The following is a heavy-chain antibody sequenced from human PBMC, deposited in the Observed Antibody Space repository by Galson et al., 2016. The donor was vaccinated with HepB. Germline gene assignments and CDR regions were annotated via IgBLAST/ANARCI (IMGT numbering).Heavy chain of an antibody. Sequence: SETLSLTCTVHGGSLGGYYWSWIRQPPGKGLEWIGAINHSGDTYYHPSLKSRVAISVDKSKNQFSLKLNSLTAADTAVYYCASLSPAIAAATWGQGTLVTVSS. CDR1: GGSLGGYY. CDR2: INHSGDT. D-gene: IGHD6-13*01. J-gene: IGHJ5*02. CDR3: ASLSPAIAAAT. V-gene: IGHV4-34*01.